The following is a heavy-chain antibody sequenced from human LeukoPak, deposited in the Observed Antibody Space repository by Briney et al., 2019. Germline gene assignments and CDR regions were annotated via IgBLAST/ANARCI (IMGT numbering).Heavy chain of an antibody. J-gene: IGHJ6*03. V-gene: IGHV3-20*04. CDR1: GFTFDDYG. Sequence: GGSLRLSCEASGFTFDDYGMSWVRQAPGKGLEWVSGINWNGGSTGYADSVKGRFTISRDNSKNTLYLQMNSLRAEDTAVYYCAKNYGDYGDYYYYYYMDVWGKGTTVTVSS. D-gene: IGHD4-17*01. CDR3: AKNYGDYGDYYYYYYMDV. CDR2: INWNGGST.